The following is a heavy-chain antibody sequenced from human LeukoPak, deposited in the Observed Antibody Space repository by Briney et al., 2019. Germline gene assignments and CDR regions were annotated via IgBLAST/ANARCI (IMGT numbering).Heavy chain of an antibody. CDR2: IYYSGST. CDR3: ARGDYYGSGSPLDY. Sequence: SETLSLTCNVSGGSISSNYWSWIRQPPGKGLEWIGYIYYSGSTNYNPSLKSRVTISVDTSKNQFSLKLSSVTAADTAVYYCARGDYYGSGSPLDYWGQGTLVTVSS. CDR1: GGSISSNY. J-gene: IGHJ4*02. V-gene: IGHV4-59*12. D-gene: IGHD3-10*01.